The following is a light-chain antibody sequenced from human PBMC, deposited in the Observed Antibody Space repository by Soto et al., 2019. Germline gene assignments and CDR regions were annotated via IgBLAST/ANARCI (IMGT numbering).Light chain of an antibody. CDR3: QQYGSSPGT. J-gene: IGKJ4*01. V-gene: IGKV3-20*01. CDR1: QSVSSY. Sequence: EIVLTQSPGTLSLSPGERATLSCRASQSVSSYLAGYQQKRGQAPRLLISGASSRATGIPDRFSGSGSGTDFTLNISRLEPEDVAVYYCQQYGSSPGTFGGGTKVEIQ. CDR2: GAS.